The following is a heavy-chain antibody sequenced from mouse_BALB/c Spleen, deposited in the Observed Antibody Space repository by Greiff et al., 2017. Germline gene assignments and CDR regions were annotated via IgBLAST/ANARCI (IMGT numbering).Heavy chain of an antibody. CDR3: TRPGYDWFAY. D-gene: IGHD2-2*01. Sequence: DVQLQESGGGLVQPGGSMKLSCVASGFTFSNYWMNWVRQSPEKGLEWVAEIRLKSNNYATHYAESVKGRFTISRDDSKSSVYLQMNNLRAEDTGIYYCTRPGYDWFAYWGQGTLVTVSA. V-gene: IGHV6-6*02. CDR2: IRLKSNNYAT. J-gene: IGHJ3*01. CDR1: GFTFSNYW.